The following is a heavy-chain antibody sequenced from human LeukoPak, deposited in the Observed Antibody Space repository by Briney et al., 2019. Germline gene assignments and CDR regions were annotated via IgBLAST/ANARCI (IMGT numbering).Heavy chain of an antibody. CDR3: VASYGGYVLDY. J-gene: IGHJ4*02. V-gene: IGHV4-59*01. CDR1: GGSIGSYH. D-gene: IGHD5-12*01. CDR2: VFNNGGT. Sequence: SETLSLTCPVSGGSIGSYHWNWIRQPPGKGLEWIGIVFNNGGTKHNPSLKSRVAISVDTSKNQFALKLTSVTAADTAVYYCVASYGGYVLDYWGQGALVIVSS.